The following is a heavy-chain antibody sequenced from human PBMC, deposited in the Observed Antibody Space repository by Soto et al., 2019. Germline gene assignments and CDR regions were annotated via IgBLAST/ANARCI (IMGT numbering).Heavy chain of an antibody. J-gene: IGHJ4*02. Sequence: VASVKVSCKTSGYSFTDYKLHWVRQAPGQGLEWMGWVDPNGGGSNSAQKFQGSVTMTWDTSITTAYLDLTRLTTNDTATYFCATWVDHRDSEGIDFWGQGTLVTVSS. CDR3: ATWVDHRDSEGIDF. D-gene: IGHD4-17*01. CDR2: VDPNGGGS. CDR1: GYSFTDYK. V-gene: IGHV1-2*04.